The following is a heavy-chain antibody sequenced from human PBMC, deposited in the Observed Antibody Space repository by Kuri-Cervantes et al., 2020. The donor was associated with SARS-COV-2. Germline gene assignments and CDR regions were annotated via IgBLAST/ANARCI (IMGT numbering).Heavy chain of an antibody. Sequence: ETLSLTCAASGFTFSDYYMSWIRQAPGKGLVWVSRINSDGSSTSYADSVKGRFTISRDNSKNTLYLQMNSLRAEDTAVYYCARDLRLGKSLDYWGQGTLVTVSS. J-gene: IGHJ4*02. CDR3: ARDLRLGKSLDY. CDR1: GFTFSDYY. CDR2: INSDGSST. D-gene: IGHD7-27*01. V-gene: IGHV3-74*01.